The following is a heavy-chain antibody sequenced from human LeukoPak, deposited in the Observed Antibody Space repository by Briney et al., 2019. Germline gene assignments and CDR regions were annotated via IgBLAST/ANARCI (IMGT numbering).Heavy chain of an antibody. J-gene: IGHJ4*02. D-gene: IGHD2-15*01. CDR3: ARGGSYFDY. V-gene: IGHV4-39*07. CDR2: IYYSGST. Sequence: SETLSLTCTVSGGFISSSSYYWGWIRQPPGKGLEWIGSIYYSGSTYYSPSLKSRVTISVDTSKNQFSLKLRSVTAADTAVYYCARGGSYFDYWGQGTLVTVSS. CDR1: GGFISSSSYY.